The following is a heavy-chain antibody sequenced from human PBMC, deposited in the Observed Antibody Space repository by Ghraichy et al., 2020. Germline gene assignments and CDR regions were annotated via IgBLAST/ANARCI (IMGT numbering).Heavy chain of an antibody. CDR2: ISTGGNTI. J-gene: IGHJ4*02. CDR3: ARAQGGSSQRGLSDC. Sequence: GESLNISCAASGFTFSSHNMNWVRQAPGKGLEWVSYISTGGNTIHYADSVKGRFTVSRDNARNSLYLQMNSLRDEDTAVYFCARAQGGSSQRGLSDCWGQGTLVTVSS. CDR1: GFTFSSHN. V-gene: IGHV3-48*02. D-gene: IGHD6-13*01.